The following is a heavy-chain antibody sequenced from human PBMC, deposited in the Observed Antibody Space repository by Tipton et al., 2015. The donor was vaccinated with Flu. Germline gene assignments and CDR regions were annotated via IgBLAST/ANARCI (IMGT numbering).Heavy chain of an antibody. CDR3: ARHTTFGRTVTLTYCFDC. V-gene: IGHV4-38-2*01. J-gene: IGHJ4*02. CDR1: GYSISTGYY. D-gene: IGHD4-17*01. Sequence: TLSLTCGVSGYSISTGYYWGWIRQPPGKGLEWIGSLHHSGSTYYSPSLESRVTISVDTSKNQFSLKVRSVTAADTAVYYCARHTTFGRTVTLTYCFDCWGQGTLVTVSS. CDR2: LHHSGST.